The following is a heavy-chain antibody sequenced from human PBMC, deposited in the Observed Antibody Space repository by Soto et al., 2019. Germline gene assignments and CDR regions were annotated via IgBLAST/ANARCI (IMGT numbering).Heavy chain of an antibody. CDR3: NCLRAKFGY. CDR2: IQTKRQNYIT. CDR1: GFIFVDHF. Sequence: GGSXRLSCASSGFIFVDHFIDVFRQAPGKGLKWVGRIQTKRQNYITQYATSLEGRFSISRDDYENSLYLQVNRLKTEETAVYFCNCLRAKFGYWGPGTLVTV. V-gene: IGHV3-72*01. D-gene: IGHD3-3*01. J-gene: IGHJ4*01.